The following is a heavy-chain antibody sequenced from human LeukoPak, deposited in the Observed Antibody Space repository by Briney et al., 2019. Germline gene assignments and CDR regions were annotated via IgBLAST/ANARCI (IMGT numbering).Heavy chain of an antibody. D-gene: IGHD4-17*01. CDR1: GGTFSSYA. Sequence: ASVKVSCKASGGTFSSYAISWVRQAPGQGLEWMGRIIPILGIANYAQKFQGRVTITADKSTSTAYMELSSLRSEDTAVYYCAIIGRHYGDYVDDYWGQGTLVTVSS. V-gene: IGHV1-69*04. CDR2: IIPILGIA. CDR3: AIIGRHYGDYVDDY. J-gene: IGHJ4*02.